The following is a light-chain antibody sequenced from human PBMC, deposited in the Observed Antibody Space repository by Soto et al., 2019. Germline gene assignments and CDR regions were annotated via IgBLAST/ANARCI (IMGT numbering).Light chain of an antibody. CDR1: QSISSW. CDR3: QQYNSYWT. V-gene: IGKV1-5*03. CDR2: KAS. Sequence: DIQMTQSPSTLSASVGDRVTIIFRASQSISSWLAWYQQKPGKAPKLLIYKASSLESGVPSRFSVSGSGTEFTLTISSLQPDDFATYYCQQYNSYWTFGQGTKVDIK. J-gene: IGKJ1*01.